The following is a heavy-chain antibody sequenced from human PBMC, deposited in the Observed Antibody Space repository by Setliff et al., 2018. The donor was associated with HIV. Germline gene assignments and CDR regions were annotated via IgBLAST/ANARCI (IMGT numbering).Heavy chain of an antibody. CDR3: HSGYDTEEQSYFDY. CDR1: GFTFDRYW. D-gene: IGHD5-12*01. V-gene: IGHV3-74*01. CDR2: VNSDGSSK. Sequence: PGESLKISCAASGFTFDRYWMHWVRQAPGKGLVWVSRVNSDGSSKTYADSVKDRFTISRDNAKNTLYLQMNSLRAEDTGVYYCHSGYDTEEQSYFDYWGHGTLVTVSS. J-gene: IGHJ4*01.